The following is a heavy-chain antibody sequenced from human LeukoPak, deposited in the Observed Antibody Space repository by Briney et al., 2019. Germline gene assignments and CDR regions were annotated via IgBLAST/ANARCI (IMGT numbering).Heavy chain of an antibody. D-gene: IGHD1-26*01. CDR1: GFTFSTYA. CDR2: NSGSGDTT. CDR3: TRDASGDTSSGPRMDV. Sequence: GSLRLSCAASGFTFSTYAMSWVRQAPGKGLEWVSANSGSGDTTYYAASVKGRFTISRDNSKNTLYLQMNSLRAEDTAVYYCTRDASGDTSSGPRMDVRGQGTTVTVS. V-gene: IGHV3-23*01. J-gene: IGHJ6*02.